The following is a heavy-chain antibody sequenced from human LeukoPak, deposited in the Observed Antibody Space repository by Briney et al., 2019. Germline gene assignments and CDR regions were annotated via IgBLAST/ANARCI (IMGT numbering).Heavy chain of an antibody. CDR2: IKQDGSEK. Sequence: GGSLRLSCAASGFTFSSYWMSWVRQAPGKGLEWVANIKQDGSEKYYVDSVKGRFTISRGNAKNSLYLQMNSLRAEDTAVYYCARLPAYCSSTSCYYDYWGQETLVTVS. CDR3: ARLPAYCSSTSCYYDY. D-gene: IGHD2-2*01. CDR1: GFTFSSYW. V-gene: IGHV3-7*01. J-gene: IGHJ4*02.